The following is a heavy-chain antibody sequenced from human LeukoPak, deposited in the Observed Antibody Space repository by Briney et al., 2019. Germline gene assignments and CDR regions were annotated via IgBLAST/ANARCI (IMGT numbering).Heavy chain of an antibody. CDR1: GYSISSGYY. CDR3: ARNVGAPAGYYYYYMDV. Sequence: SETLSLTCTVSGYSISSGYYWGWLRQPPGKGLEWIGRIYHSGSTYYNPSLKSRVTISVDTSQNQFSLKLSSVRAADTAVFYCARNVGAPAGYYYYYMDVWGKGTTVTVS. J-gene: IGHJ6*03. D-gene: IGHD1-26*01. CDR2: IYHSGST. V-gene: IGHV4-38-2*02.